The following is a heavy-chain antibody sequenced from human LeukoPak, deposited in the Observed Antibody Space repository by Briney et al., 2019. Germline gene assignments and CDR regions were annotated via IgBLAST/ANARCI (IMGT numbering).Heavy chain of an antibody. Sequence: GGSLRLSCAASGFTFSSYAMNWVRQAPGKGLEWVSAISGSGGSTYYADSVKGRFTISRDNSKNALYLQMNSLRAEDTAVYYCAKPMVRGVAYDYWGQGTLVTVSS. CDR3: AKPMVRGVAYDY. CDR2: ISGSGGST. D-gene: IGHD3-10*01. J-gene: IGHJ4*02. V-gene: IGHV3-23*01. CDR1: GFTFSSYA.